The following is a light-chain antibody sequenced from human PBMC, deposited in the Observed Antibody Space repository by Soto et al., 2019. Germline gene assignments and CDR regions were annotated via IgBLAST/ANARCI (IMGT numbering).Light chain of an antibody. J-gene: IGKJ2*01. V-gene: IGKV3-20*01. CDR2: GAS. CDR3: QQYGRSPHT. CDR1: ESISRDY. Sequence: EIVLTQSPGTLSLSPGQRATLSCRASESISRDYLAWYQQRLGQAPRLLIYGASSGATGIPDRFSGSGSGTDFTLTISRLEPEDFAIYYCQQYGRSPHTFGQGTKLEIK.